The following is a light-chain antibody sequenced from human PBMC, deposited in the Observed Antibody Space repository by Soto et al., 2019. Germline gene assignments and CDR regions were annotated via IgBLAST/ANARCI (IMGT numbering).Light chain of an antibody. CDR2: DAS. V-gene: IGKV1-5*01. J-gene: IGKJ5*01. CDR3: QQYNEWPPIS. Sequence: DIQMTQSPSTLSASVGDRVTITCRASQSISSWLAWYQQKPGKAPKLLIYDASSLESGVPARFSGSGSGTEFTLTISSLQSEDFAVYYCQQYNEWPPISFGQGTRLEI. CDR1: QSISSW.